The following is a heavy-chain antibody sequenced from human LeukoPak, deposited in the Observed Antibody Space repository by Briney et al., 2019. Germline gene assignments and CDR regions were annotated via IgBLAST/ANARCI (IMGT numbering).Heavy chain of an antibody. CDR3: AKEALWGSWYFDY. D-gene: IGHD3-16*01. CDR1: VLTFSNHG. CDR2: VAGDGGAK. Sequence: GGSLRLSCAASVLTFSNHGMHWVPQAPGKGLEWVAVVAGDGGAKSYADSVRGRFTISRDNSRNTVFLQVNSLRTEDTAVYYCAKEALWGSWYFDYWGQGALVTVSS. V-gene: IGHV3-30*18. J-gene: IGHJ4*02.